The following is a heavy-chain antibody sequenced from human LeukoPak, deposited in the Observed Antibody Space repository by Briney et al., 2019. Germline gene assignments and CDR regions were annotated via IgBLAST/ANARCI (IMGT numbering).Heavy chain of an antibody. V-gene: IGHV1-8*01. CDR2: MNPNSGNT. J-gene: IGHJ4*02. Sequence: ASVKVSCKASGYTFTSYDINWVRQATGQGLVWMGWMNPNSGNTGYAQKFQGRVTMTRNTSISTAYMELSSLRSEDTAVYYCARVVYDSSGYWDYFDYWGQGTLVTVSS. D-gene: IGHD3-22*01. CDR3: ARVVYDSSGYWDYFDY. CDR1: GYTFTSYD.